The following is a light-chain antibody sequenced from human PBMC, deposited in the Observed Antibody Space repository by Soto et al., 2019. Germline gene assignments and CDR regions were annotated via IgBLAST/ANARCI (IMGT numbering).Light chain of an antibody. V-gene: IGLV1-40*01. CDR1: SSNIGAGYD. CDR2: GNS. CDR3: QSYDSSLSGVV. Sequence: PVLTQPPSVSGAPGQRVTISCTGSSSNIGAGYDVHWYQQFPGTAPKLLIYGNSNRPSGVPDRFSGSKSGTSASLAITGLQAEDEADYYCQSYDSSLSGVVFGGGTQLTVL. J-gene: IGLJ2*01.